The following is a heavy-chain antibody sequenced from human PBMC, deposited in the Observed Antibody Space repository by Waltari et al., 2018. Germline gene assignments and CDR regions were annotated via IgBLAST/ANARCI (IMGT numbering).Heavy chain of an antibody. Sequence: QVQLVQSGAEVKKPGASVKVSCKASGYTLTRYYMHWVRQAPGQGLEWMGRINPNSGGTNYAQKFQGRVTMTRDTSISTAYMELSRLRSDDTAVYYCARDIELGSGSYGYWGQGTLVTVSS. CDR2: INPNSGGT. CDR3: ARDIELGSGSYGY. J-gene: IGHJ4*02. D-gene: IGHD3-10*01. CDR1: GYTLTRYY. V-gene: IGHV1-2*06.